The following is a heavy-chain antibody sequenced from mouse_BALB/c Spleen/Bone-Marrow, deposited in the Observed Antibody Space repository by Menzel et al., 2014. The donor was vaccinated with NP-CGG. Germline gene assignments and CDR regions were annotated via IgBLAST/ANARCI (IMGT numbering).Heavy chain of an antibody. Sequence: VQLVESGAELVKPGASVKPSCKASGYTFTSYWMHWVKQRPGQGLEWIGVLDPSDSYTTYNQKFKGKATLTVDTSSNTAYMQLSSLTSEDSAVYYCTRGANPYYYTMDYWGQGTSVTVSS. CDR3: TRGANPYYYTMDY. D-gene: IGHD4-1*01. J-gene: IGHJ4*01. CDR1: GYTFTSYW. V-gene: IGHV1-69*02. CDR2: LDPSDSYT.